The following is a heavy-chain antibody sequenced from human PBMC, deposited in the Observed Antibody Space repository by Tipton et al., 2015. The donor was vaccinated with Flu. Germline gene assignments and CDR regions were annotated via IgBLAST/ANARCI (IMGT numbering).Heavy chain of an antibody. Sequence: GGSISSGSYYWSWIRQPAGKGLEWIGRIYTSGSTNYNPSLKSRVTISVDTSKNQFSLKLSSVTAADTAVYYCARVVAAGSYYYGMDVWGQGTTVTVSS. V-gene: IGHV4-61*02. D-gene: IGHD6-13*01. CDR2: IYTSGST. CDR1: GGSISSGSYY. J-gene: IGHJ6*02. CDR3: ARVVAAGSYYYGMDV.